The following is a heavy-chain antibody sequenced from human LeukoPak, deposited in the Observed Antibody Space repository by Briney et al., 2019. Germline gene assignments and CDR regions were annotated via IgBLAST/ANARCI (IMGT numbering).Heavy chain of an antibody. Sequence: SVKVSCKASGGTFSSYAISWVRQAPGQGLEWMGGIIPIFGTANYAQKFQGRVTITTDESTSTAYMELSSLRAEDTAVYYCARGAQMVTTVTMAPGGMDVWGQGTTVTVSS. D-gene: IGHD4-17*01. CDR3: ARGAQMVTTVTMAPGGMDV. J-gene: IGHJ6*02. V-gene: IGHV1-69*05. CDR1: GGTFSSYA. CDR2: IIPIFGTA.